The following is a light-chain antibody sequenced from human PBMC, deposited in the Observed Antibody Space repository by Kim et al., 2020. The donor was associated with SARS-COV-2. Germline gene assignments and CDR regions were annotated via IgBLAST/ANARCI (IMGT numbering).Light chain of an antibody. CDR2: DAS. CDR3: QQRNDWPQT. CDR1: QSVGSY. V-gene: IGKV3-11*01. Sequence: LSPEERAPLSASASQSVGSYFAWYHQKPGQAPRLLIYDASNRATAIPDRCTGSGSGTDFTLTIRSLEPEDCVVYFCQQRNDWPQTFGQGTKVDIK. J-gene: IGKJ1*01.